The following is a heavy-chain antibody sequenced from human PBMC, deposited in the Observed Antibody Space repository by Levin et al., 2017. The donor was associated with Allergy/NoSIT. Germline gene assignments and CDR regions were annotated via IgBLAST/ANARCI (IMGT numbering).Heavy chain of an antibody. CDR1: GGSISSSSYY. CDR2: IYYSGST. V-gene: IGHV4-39*01. CDR3: ARQEQVAAAGSFDY. Sequence: SQTLSLTCTVSGGSISSSSYYWGWIRQPPGKGLEWIGSIYYSGSTYYNPSLKSRVTISVDTSKNQFSLKLSSVTAADTAVYYCARQEQVAAAGSFDYWGQGTLVTVSS. J-gene: IGHJ4*02. D-gene: IGHD6-13*01.